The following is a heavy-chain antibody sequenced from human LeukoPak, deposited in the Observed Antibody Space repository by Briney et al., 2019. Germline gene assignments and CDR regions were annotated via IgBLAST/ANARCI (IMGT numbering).Heavy chain of an antibody. CDR2: ISGSGGST. CDR1: GFTFSSNA. Sequence: GGSLRLSCAASGFTFSSNAMSWVRQAPGKGLEWVSAISGSGGSTYYADSVKGRFTISRDNSKNTLYLQMNSLRAEDTAVYYCAKVKLALTFFDYWGQGTLVTVSS. J-gene: IGHJ4*02. D-gene: IGHD3-9*01. V-gene: IGHV3-23*01. CDR3: AKVKLALTFFDY.